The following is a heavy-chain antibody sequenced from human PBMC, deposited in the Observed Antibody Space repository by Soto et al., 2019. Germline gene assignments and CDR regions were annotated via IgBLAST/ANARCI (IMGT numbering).Heavy chain of an antibody. V-gene: IGHV4-39*01. CDR3: AGPLQLAVPGFDP. Sequence: SETLSLTCAVSGDSISSSSYYWAWIRQPPGKGLEWIGSIHYRANSYYSPSLKSRITISVDTSKNQISLRLSSVTAADTAVYYCAGPLQLAVPGFDPWGQGTLVTVSS. J-gene: IGHJ5*02. CDR2: IHYRANS. D-gene: IGHD3-3*02. CDR1: GDSISSSSYY.